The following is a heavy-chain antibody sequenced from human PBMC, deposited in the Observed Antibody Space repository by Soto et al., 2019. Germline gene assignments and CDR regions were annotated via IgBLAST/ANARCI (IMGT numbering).Heavy chain of an antibody. CDR1: GFTFSSYG. V-gene: IGHV3-30*18. J-gene: IGHJ4*02. CDR2: ISYDGSNK. CDR3: AKGPLRKGLPPSYFDY. D-gene: IGHD5-18*01. Sequence: GGSLRLSCAASGFTFSSYGMHWVRQAPGKGLEWVAVISYDGSNKYYADSVKGRFTISRDNSKNTLYLQMNSLRAEDTAVYYCAKGPLRKGLPPSYFDYWGQGTLVTVSS.